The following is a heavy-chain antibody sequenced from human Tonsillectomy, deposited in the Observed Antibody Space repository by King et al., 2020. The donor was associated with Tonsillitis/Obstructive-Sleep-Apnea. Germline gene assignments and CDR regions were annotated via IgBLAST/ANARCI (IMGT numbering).Heavy chain of an antibody. CDR1: GFTFSSYE. J-gene: IGHJ6*02. V-gene: IGHV3-48*03. CDR2: ISSRGSTI. D-gene: IGHD2-8*01. CDR3: ARGIAAPYCTHGVCYGDGMDV. Sequence: VQLVESGGGLVQPGGSLRLSCAASGFTFSSYEMNWVRQAPGKGLEWVSYISSRGSTIHYADSVKGRFTISRDNAKKSLYLQMNSLRAADTAVYYCARGIAAPYCTHGVCYGDGMDVWGQGTTVTVSS.